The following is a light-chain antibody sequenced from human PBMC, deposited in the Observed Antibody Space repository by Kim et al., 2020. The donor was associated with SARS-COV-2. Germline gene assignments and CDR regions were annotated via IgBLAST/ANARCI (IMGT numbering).Light chain of an antibody. CDR1: RDIIRNY. CDR3: LQHVSSLRT. J-gene: IGKJ1*01. Sequence: PGERATPISRPSRDIIRNYLAWYQQKPGKAPKLLIYGASTMATGIPERFSGSGSGTDFTLTISRLQPDDFATYYCLQHVSSLRTFGQGTKVDIK. CDR2: GAS. V-gene: IGKV3-20*01.